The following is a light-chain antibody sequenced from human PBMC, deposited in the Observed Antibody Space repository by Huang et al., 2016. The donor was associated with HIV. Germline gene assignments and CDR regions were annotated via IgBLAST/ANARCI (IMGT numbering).Light chain of an antibody. CDR3: QQYNDRRT. J-gene: IGKJ4*01. CDR1: QTVGTD. V-gene: IGKV3-15*01. Sequence: EILMTQSPVTLSVSPGERATLSCRASQTVGTDLARFQQKPGKSPRLLIYDASTRATGVPAYFSGSGSGTEFTLTINSLQSEDFAVYYCQQYNDRRTFGGGTKVEIK. CDR2: DAS.